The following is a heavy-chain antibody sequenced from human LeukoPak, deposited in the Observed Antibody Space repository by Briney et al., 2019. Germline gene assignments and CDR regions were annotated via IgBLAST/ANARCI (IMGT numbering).Heavy chain of an antibody. D-gene: IGHD1-26*01. CDR2: ISLAGQT. CDR1: GFTVSSNY. V-gene: IGHV4-4*01. CDR3: SRESGPFCPFGY. J-gene: IGHJ4*02. Sequence: GSLRLSCAVSGFTVSSNYMNWVRQPPGQGLEWIGEISLAGQTNYNPSLNGRVTMSLDKSSNQLSLHLTSVTAADTATYFCSRESGPFCPFGYWGQGTLVIVSS.